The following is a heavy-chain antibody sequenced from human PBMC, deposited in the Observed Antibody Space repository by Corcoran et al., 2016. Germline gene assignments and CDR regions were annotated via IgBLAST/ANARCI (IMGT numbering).Heavy chain of an antibody. V-gene: IGHV4-34*01. D-gene: IGHD5-18*01. Sequence: QVQLQQWGAGLLKPSETLSLTCAVYGGSFSGYYWSWIRQPPGEGLEWIGEINHSGSTNYNPSLKSRVTISVDTSKNQFSLKLSSVTAADTAVYYCARLNVDTAISGPWGQGILVTGSS. CDR1: GGSFSGYY. CDR2: INHSGST. CDR3: ARLNVDTAISGP. J-gene: IGHJ5*02.